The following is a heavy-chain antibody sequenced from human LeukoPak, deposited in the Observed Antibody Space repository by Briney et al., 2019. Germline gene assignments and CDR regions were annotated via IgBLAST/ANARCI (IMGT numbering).Heavy chain of an antibody. Sequence: GASVKVSCKASGYTFSNYDINWVRQATGQGLEWMGWMNPITGNTGYPQKFQGRVTLTRDNSINTAYMDLTYLTSEDTAVYYCVRGQSGRRFLADYWGQGTLVTVSS. D-gene: IGHD3-3*01. CDR1: GYTFSNYD. CDR3: VRGQSGRRFLADY. V-gene: IGHV1-8*01. J-gene: IGHJ4*02. CDR2: MNPITGNT.